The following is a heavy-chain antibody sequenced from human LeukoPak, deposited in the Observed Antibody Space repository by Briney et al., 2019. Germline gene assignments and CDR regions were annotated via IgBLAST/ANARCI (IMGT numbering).Heavy chain of an antibody. CDR2: IRPDGDRT. V-gene: IGHV3-23*01. D-gene: IGHD6-19*01. Sequence: GGSLRLSYAASGFTISTYAITWVRQGPGQGLEWVSAIRPDGDRTYYANSVRGRFTISRDNSKDTVYLQINGLRVEDTAVYYCAREQSGTRGWYTVDYWGQGTLVTVSS. CDR3: AREQSGTRGWYTVDY. CDR1: GFTISTYA. J-gene: IGHJ4*02.